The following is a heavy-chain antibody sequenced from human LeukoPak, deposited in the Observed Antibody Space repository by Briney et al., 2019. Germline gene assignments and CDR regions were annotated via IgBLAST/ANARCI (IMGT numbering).Heavy chain of an antibody. V-gene: IGHV1-69*04. CDR3: ARDRERCLQLLDY. CDR2: IIPILGIA. J-gene: IGHJ4*02. CDR1: GGTFSSYA. D-gene: IGHD5-24*01. Sequence: ASVKVSCKASGGTFSSYAISWVRQAPGQGLEWMGRIIPILGIANYAQKFQGRVTITADKSTSTAYMELSSLRSEDTAVYYCARDRERCLQLLDYWGQGTLVTVSS.